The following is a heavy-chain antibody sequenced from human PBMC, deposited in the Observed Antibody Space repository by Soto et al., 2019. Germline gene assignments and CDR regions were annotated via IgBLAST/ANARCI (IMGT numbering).Heavy chain of an antibody. CDR2: ISNSGNV. D-gene: IGHD4-17*01. CDR1: LVSVSSGSFY. V-gene: IGHV4-61*03. CDR3: ARSGPGDYEAVEI. Sequence: SETLSLTCTVSLVSVSSGSFYCSWIRQPPGKGLEWIGYISNSGNVNHNPSLKSRVTISVDTSKNHFSLKVSSVTAADTALYYCARSGPGDYEAVEIWGQGTMVTVSS. J-gene: IGHJ3*02.